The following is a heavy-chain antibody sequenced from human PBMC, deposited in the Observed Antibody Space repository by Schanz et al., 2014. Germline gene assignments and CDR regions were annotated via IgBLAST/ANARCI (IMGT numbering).Heavy chain of an antibody. D-gene: IGHD3-22*01. J-gene: IGHJ4*02. CDR2: IIPILAIA. Sequence: QVQLVQSGAEVKKAGASVKVSCKASGGIFSSYAISWVRQAPGQGLEWMGRIIPILAIANYAQKFQGRVTITADKSTNTAYMELNSLRSEDTAVYYCARAGQDYSDSSGYATYYFGNWGQGTLVTVSS. CDR3: ARAGQDYSDSSGYATYYFGN. CDR1: GGIFSSYA. V-gene: IGHV1-69*04.